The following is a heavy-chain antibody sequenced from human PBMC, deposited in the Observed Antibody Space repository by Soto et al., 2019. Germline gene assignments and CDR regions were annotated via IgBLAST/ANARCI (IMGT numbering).Heavy chain of an antibody. CDR1: GYTFTSYD. V-gene: IGHV1-8*01. Sequence: GASVKVSCKASGYTFTSYDINWVRQATGQGLEWMGWMNPNSGNTGYAQKFQGRVTMTRNTSISTAYMELSSLRSEDTAVYYCAACSTTTCPVFDIWGQGTMVTVSS. CDR3: AACSTTTCPVFDI. D-gene: IGHD2-2*01. CDR2: MNPNSGNT. J-gene: IGHJ3*02.